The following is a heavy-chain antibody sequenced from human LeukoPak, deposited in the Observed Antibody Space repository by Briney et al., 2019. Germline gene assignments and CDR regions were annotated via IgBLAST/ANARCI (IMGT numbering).Heavy chain of an antibody. V-gene: IGHV4-4*07. CDR3: ARGREYYYDSSGYEYFQH. D-gene: IGHD3-22*01. CDR1: GGSISTYY. J-gene: IGHJ1*01. CDR2: IYTSGST. Sequence: PSETLSLTCTVSGGSISTYYWSWIRQPAGKGLEWIGRIYTSGSTNYNPSLKSRVTISVDTSKNQFSLKLSSVTAADTAVYYCARGREYYYDSSGYEYFQHWGQGTLATVSS.